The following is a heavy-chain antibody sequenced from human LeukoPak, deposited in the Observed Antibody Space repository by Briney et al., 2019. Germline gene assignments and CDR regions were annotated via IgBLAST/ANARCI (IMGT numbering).Heavy chain of an antibody. CDR3: ARGLTHRMYYSEGGDAFDI. D-gene: IGHD3-22*01. CDR1: GYIFTSYG. J-gene: IGHJ3*02. V-gene: IGHV1-18*01. Sequence: ASVKVSCKASGYIFTSYGISWVRQAPGRGLEWMGWINPYNGNTKYAQKFQGRVTMTTDTSTNTAYMELRSLRSDDTAVYYCARGLTHRMYYSEGGDAFDIWGQGTMVTVSS. CDR2: INPYNGNT.